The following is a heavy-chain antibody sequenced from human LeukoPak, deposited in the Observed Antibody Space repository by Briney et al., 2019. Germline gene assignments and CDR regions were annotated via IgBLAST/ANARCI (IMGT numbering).Heavy chain of an antibody. CDR3: AKIEEPLYFPAHQIEAAPDY. V-gene: IGHV3-23*01. CDR2: ISGSGGST. CDR1: GFTFSSYA. J-gene: IGHJ4*02. D-gene: IGHD2/OR15-2a*01. Sequence: RGSLRLSCAASGFTFSSYAMSWVRQAPGKGLEWVSAISGSGGSTYYADSVKGRFTISRDNSKNTLYLQMNSLRAEDTAVYYCAKIEEPLYFPAHQIEAAPDYWGQGTLVTVSS.